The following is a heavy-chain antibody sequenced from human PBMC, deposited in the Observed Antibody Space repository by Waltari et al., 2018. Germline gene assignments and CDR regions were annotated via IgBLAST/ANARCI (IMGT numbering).Heavy chain of an antibody. CDR2: ISYDGNKE. CDR1: GFIFSRYA. CDR3: ARDREWGLLSFGELSY. V-gene: IGHV3-30-3*01. Sequence: QVHLVESGGGVWGGVVQPGRSLRLSCAASGFIFSRYAMHWVRQAPGKGLEWVAIISYDGNKEFYADSVKGRFTISRDNSKNTVDLQMDSLRPDDTGVYYCARDREWGLLSFGELSYWGQGTLVTVSS. J-gene: IGHJ4*02. D-gene: IGHD3-10*01.